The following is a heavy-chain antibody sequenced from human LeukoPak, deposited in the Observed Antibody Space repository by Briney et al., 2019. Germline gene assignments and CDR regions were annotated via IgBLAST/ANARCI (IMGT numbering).Heavy chain of an antibody. J-gene: IGHJ4*02. D-gene: IGHD6-19*01. CDR3: ARDRLAVAGQGDYFDY. V-gene: IGHV3-30*04. Sequence: GSLRLSWAASGFPLSSYAMHRVRQAPGKGVEWVAVISYDGSNKYYADSVKGRFTISRDNSKNTLYLQMNSVRAEDTAVYYCARDRLAVAGQGDYFDYWGQGTLVTVSS. CDR1: GFPLSSYA. CDR2: ISYDGSNK.